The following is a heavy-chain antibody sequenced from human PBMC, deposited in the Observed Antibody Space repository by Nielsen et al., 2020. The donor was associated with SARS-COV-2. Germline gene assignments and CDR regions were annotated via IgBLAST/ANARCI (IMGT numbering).Heavy chain of an antibody. J-gene: IGHJ4*02. V-gene: IGHV3-7*03. CDR2: IKQDGSEK. CDR1: GFTFSSYW. D-gene: IGHD3-10*01. Sequence: GESLKISCAASGFTFSSYWMSWVRQAPGKGLEWVANIKQDGSEKYYVDSVKGRFTISRDNAKNSLYLQMNSVRAEDTAVYYCAKDRDDVDSGILDFWGQGTLVTVSS. CDR3: AKDRDDVDSGILDF.